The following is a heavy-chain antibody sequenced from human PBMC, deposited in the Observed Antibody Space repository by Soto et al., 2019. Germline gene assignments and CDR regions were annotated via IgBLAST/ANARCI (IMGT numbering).Heavy chain of an antibody. CDR1: GGSFSGYY. D-gene: IGHD3-3*01. CDR2: INHGGST. J-gene: IGHJ4*02. V-gene: IGHV4-34*01. CDR3: ARGYYDFWSGYYYYFDY. Sequence: PSETLSLTCAVYGGSFSGYYWSWIRQPPGKGLEWIGEINHGGSTNYNPSLKSRVTISVDTSKNQFSLKLSSVTAADTAVYYCARGYYDFWSGYYYYFDYWGQGTLVTVSS.